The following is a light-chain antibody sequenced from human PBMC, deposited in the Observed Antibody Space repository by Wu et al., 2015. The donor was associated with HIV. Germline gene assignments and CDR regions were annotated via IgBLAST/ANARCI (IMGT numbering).Light chain of an antibody. J-gene: IGKJ4*01. CDR3: QHRSNWPLT. CDR2: DAS. CDR1: QSVNRN. V-gene: IGKV3-11*01. Sequence: EIVLTQSPSTLSVSPGERATLSCRASQSVNRNLAWYQQRPGQPPRLLIYDASTRATGIPARFSGSGTGTDFTLTISSLEPEDFAVYYCQHRSNWPLTFGGGTKVEIK.